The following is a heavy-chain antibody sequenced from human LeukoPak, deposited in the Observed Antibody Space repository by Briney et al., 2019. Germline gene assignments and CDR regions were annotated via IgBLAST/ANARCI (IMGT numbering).Heavy chain of an antibody. V-gene: IGHV4-59*01. Sequence: PSETLSLTCAVYGGSFSGYYWSWIRQPPGKGLEWIGYIYYSGSTNYNPSLKSRVTISVDTSKNQFSLKLSSVTAADTAVYYCARYSPRVYYGMDVWGQGTTVTVSS. D-gene: IGHD1-26*01. CDR3: ARYSPRVYYGMDV. J-gene: IGHJ6*02. CDR1: GGSFSGYY. CDR2: IYYSGST.